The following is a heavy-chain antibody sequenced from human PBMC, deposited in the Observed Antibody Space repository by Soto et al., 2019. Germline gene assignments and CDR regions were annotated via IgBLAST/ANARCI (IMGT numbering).Heavy chain of an antibody. CDR1: GYTFTSYA. V-gene: IGHV1-3*01. D-gene: IGHD3-9*01. J-gene: IGHJ4*02. Sequence: QVQLVQSGAEVKKPGASVKVSCKASGYTFTSYAMHWVRQAPGQRLEWMGWINAGNGNTKYSQKFQGRVTITRDTSASTAYMEMSSLRSEDTAVYYCARDGNYDILTGYYMELDYWGQGTLVTVSS. CDR3: ARDGNYDILTGYYMELDY. CDR2: INAGNGNT.